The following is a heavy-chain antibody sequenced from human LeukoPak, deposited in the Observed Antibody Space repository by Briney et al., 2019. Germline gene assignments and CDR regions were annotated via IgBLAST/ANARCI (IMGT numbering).Heavy chain of an antibody. CDR3: ARDLWVAVATNWFDP. CDR1: GFTFSSYW. Sequence: GSLRLSCAASGFTFSSYWMHWVRQAPGKGLVWVSRINSDGSSTSYADSVKGRFTISRDNAKNTLYLQMNSLRAEDTAVYYCARDLWVAVATNWFDPWGQGTLVTVSS. J-gene: IGHJ5*02. D-gene: IGHD6-19*01. CDR2: INSDGSST. V-gene: IGHV3-74*01.